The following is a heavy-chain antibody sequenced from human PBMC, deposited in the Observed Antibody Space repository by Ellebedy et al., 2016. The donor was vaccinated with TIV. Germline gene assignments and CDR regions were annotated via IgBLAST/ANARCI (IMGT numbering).Heavy chain of an antibody. Sequence: GGSLRLXXAASGFAFSSYAMHWVRQAPGKGLAWVSYIGSSSTTIYYADSVRGRFTISRDNAKNSLYLQMNSLRAEDTAVYYCARVEPFYCSSTSCKNLGSDYWGQGTLVTVSS. V-gene: IGHV3-48*04. CDR2: IGSSSTTI. CDR3: ARVEPFYCSSTSCKNLGSDY. D-gene: IGHD2-2*01. CDR1: GFAFSSYA. J-gene: IGHJ4*02.